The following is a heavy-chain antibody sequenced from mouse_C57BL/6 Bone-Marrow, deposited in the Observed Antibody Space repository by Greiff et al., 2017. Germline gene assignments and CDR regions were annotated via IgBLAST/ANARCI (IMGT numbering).Heavy chain of an antibody. J-gene: IGHJ4*01. CDR1: GFTFSDYG. Sequence: EVKLVESGGGLVKPGGSLKLSCAASGFTFSDYGMHWVRQAPEKGLEWVAYISSGSSTIYYADTVKGRFTISRDNDKNTLFLQMTSLRSEDTAMYYCARQRGYYAMDYWGQGTSVTVSS. CDR2: ISSGSSTI. CDR3: ARQRGYYAMDY. V-gene: IGHV5-17*01.